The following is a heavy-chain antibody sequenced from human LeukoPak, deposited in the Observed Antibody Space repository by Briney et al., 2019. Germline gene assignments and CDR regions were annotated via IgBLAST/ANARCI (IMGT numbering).Heavy chain of an antibody. D-gene: IGHD4-17*01. V-gene: IGHV4-39*01. CDR2: IYYSGST. Sequence: SETLSLTCTVSGGSISSSSYYWGWIRQPPGKGLERIGSIYYSGSTYYNPSLKSRVTISVDTSKNQFSLKLSSVTAADTAVYYCASASPTVTSDAFDIWGQGTMVTVSS. CDR3: ASASPTVTSDAFDI. CDR1: GGSISSSSYY. J-gene: IGHJ3*02.